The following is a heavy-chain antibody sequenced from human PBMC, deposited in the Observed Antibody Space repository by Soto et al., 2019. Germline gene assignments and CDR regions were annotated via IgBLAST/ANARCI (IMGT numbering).Heavy chain of an antibody. V-gene: IGHV4-30-2*01. CDR3: ARGGSSSWSPPYYYGMEV. CDR2: IYHSGST. Sequence: TLSLTCAVSGRSIRSGGYSWSWSCQPPGKGLEWIGYIYHSGSTYYNPSLKSRVTISVDRSTNQFSLKLSSVTAADTAVYYCARGGSSSWSPPYYYGMEVWGQGTRVTVS. D-gene: IGHD6-13*01. CDR1: GRSIRSGGYS. J-gene: IGHJ6*02.